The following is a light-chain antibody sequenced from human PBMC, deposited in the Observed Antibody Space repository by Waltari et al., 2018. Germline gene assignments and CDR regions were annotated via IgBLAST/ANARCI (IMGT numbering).Light chain of an antibody. CDR2: GAS. CDR1: QTVWNTD. Sequence: EIVLTPSPGTLSLSPGERATLSCRASQTVWNTDLAWYQQKPGRAPTLLIDGASTRATGIPDRFSVSGSGTDFSLTIRSLEPEDCAVYYCQQADISPLTFGGGTKVEIK. J-gene: IGKJ4*01. V-gene: IGKV3-20*01. CDR3: QQADISPLT.